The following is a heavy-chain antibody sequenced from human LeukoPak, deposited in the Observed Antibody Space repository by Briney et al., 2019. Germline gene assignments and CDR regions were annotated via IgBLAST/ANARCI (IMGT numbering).Heavy chain of an antibody. CDR1: GFTFSSYW. CDR2: IKQDGSEK. V-gene: IGHV3-7*01. D-gene: IGHD3-3*01. J-gene: IGHJ6*03. Sequence: GGSLRLSCAASGFTFSSYWMSWVRQAPGKGLEWVANIKQDGSEKYYVDSVKGRFTISRDNAKNSLYLQMNSLRAEDTAVYYCARGVLEWLAYYCYYMDVWGKGTTVTVSS. CDR3: ARGVLEWLAYYCYYMDV.